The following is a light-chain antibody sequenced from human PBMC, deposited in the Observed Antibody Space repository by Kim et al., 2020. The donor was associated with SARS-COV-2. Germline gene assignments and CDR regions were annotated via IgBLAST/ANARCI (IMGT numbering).Light chain of an antibody. J-gene: IGKJ1*01. CDR1: QSLVYSDGNTY. CDR3: MQATQFPWT. Sequence: DIVMTQTPLSSPVTLGQPASISCRSSQSLVYSDGNTYLSWLQQRPGQPPRLLIYKISNRLSGVPDRFSGSGAGTDFTLKISREEAEDVGVYYCMQATQFPWTFGQGTKVDIK. CDR2: KIS. V-gene: IGKV2-24*01.